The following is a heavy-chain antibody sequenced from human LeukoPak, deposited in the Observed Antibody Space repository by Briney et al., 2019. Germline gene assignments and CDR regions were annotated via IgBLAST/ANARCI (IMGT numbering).Heavy chain of an antibody. CDR3: ARQEISSSYYGLVY. D-gene: IGHD6-13*01. CDR2: VSSSGTT. J-gene: IGHJ4*02. CDR1: GASISGYF. V-gene: IGHV4-4*07. Sequence: SETLSLTCTVSGASISGYFWHWIRHPAGKGLEWIGRVSSSGTTNYNPSLRTRLTMSVDMSRSQFSLNLNSVTAADTAVYYCARQEISSSYYGLVYWGQGTLVTVSS.